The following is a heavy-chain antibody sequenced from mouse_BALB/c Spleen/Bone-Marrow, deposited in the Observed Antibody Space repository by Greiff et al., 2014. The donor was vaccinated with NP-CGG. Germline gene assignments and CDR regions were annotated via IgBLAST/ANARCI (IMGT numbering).Heavy chain of an antibody. D-gene: IGHD3-1*01. V-gene: IGHV1-69*02. CDR2: IDPSDSYI. Sequence: GAEFAKPGASVRLSCKASGYTFTRFYIHWVKQRPGQDLEWIGEIDPSDSYINYNQKFKGKATLTVDKSSSTAYMQLSSLTSEDSALYYCARWGYLDYWGQGTTLTVSS. J-gene: IGHJ2*01. CDR1: GYTFTRFY. CDR3: ARWGYLDY.